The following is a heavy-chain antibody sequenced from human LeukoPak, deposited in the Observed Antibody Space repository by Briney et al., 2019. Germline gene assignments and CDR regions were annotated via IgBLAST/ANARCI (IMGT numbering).Heavy chain of an antibody. D-gene: IGHD3-22*01. CDR1: GYTFTDYY. CDR2: INPNSDYT. Sequence: ASVKVSCKASGYTFTDYYIHWVRQAPGQGLEWMGWINPNSDYTFYAQKFQGSVTMTRDTSITTAYMELSRLRSDDTAVYYCARDGHDSSGYYPDQWGQGTLVTVSS. J-gene: IGHJ4*02. V-gene: IGHV1-2*02. CDR3: ARDGHDSSGYYPDQ.